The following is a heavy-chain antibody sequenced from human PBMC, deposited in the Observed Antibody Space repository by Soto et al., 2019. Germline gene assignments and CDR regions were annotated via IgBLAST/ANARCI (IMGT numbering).Heavy chain of an antibody. CDR2: ISGSGGST. J-gene: IGHJ6*02. CDR3: AKDEYSSGWPGRGYYYGMDV. Sequence: GGSLRLSCAASGFTFSSYAMSWVRQAPGKGLEWVSAISGSGGSTYYADSVKGRFTISRDNSKNTLYLQMNSLRAEDTAVYYCAKDEYSSGWPGRGYYYGMDVWGQGTTVTVSS. CDR1: GFTFSSYA. D-gene: IGHD6-19*01. V-gene: IGHV3-23*01.